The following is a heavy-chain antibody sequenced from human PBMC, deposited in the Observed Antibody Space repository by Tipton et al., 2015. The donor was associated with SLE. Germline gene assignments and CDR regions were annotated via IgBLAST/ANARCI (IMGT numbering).Heavy chain of an antibody. CDR1: GGSISSSSYY. CDR3: ARLSWIQLHFDY. Sequence: TLSLTCTVSGGSISSSSYYWGWIRQPPGKGLEWIGSIYYSGSTYYNPSLKSRVTISVDTSKNQFSLKLSSVTAADTAVYYCARLSWIQLHFDYWGQGTLVTVSS. J-gene: IGHJ4*02. CDR2: IYYSGST. V-gene: IGHV4-39*01. D-gene: IGHD5-18*01.